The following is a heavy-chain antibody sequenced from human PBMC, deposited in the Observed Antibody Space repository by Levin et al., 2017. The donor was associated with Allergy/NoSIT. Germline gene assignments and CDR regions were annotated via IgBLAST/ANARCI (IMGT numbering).Heavy chain of an antibody. CDR1: GFTFSSYA. D-gene: IGHD1-26*01. V-gene: IGHV3-23*01. J-gene: IGHJ4*02. Sequence: GASVKVSCAASGFTFSSYAMSWVRQAPGKGLEWVSAISGSGGSTYYADSVKGRFTISRDNSKNTLYLQMNSLRAEDTAVYYCAKDREVGGSFGDYFDYWGQGTLVTVSS. CDR3: AKDREVGGSFGDYFDY. CDR2: ISGSGGST.